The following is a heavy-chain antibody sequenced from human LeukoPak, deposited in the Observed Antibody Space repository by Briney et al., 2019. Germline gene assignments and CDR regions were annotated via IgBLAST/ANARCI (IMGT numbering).Heavy chain of an antibody. V-gene: IGHV4-39*01. CDR3: ARGASGYDAPGDWFDP. Sequence: SETLSLTCTVSGGSIRSSSYYWGWIRQPPGKGLEWIGSLYYSGSTYYNPSLKSRVTISVDTSKNQFSLNLSSVTAADTAVYYCARGASGYDAPGDWFDPWAQGTLVTVSS. D-gene: IGHD5-12*01. CDR1: GGSIRSSSYY. CDR2: LYYSGST. J-gene: IGHJ5*02.